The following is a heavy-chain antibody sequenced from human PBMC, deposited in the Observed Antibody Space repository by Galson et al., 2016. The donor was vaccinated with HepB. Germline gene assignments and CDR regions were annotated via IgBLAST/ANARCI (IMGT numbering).Heavy chain of an antibody. J-gene: IGHJ5*02. V-gene: IGHV4-34*01. D-gene: IGHD3-16*01. Sequence: LSLTCGVYGASISGYYWSWIRQPPGKGLDWIGEINHSGGTNHNPSLKSRVTISVDTSKNQFSLKLKSVNAADTAVYYCAKGERALGLESWGQGTLLTVSA. CDR3: AKGERALGLES. CDR1: GASISGYY. CDR2: INHSGGT.